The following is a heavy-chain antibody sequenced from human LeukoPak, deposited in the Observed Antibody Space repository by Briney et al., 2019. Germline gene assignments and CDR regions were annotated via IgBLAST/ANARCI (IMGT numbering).Heavy chain of an antibody. Sequence: GGPLTLPCIASGLPLRGYRMSGPRQAPGKAREGVANINQGGCDKYYVGSVKGRFTISRDNAKRSLYLQMNSLRAEDTAVYYCALEEVTRATPHHWGQGTLVTVSS. D-gene: IGHD3-10*01. J-gene: IGHJ5*02. CDR2: INQGGCDK. CDR1: GLPLRGYR. V-gene: IGHV3-7*02. CDR3: ALEEVTRATPHH.